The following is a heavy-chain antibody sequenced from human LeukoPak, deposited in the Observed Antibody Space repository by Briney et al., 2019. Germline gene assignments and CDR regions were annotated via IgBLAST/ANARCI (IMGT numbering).Heavy chain of an antibody. V-gene: IGHV3-30-3*01. Sequence: GGSLRLSCAASGFTSSSYAMHWVRQAPGKGLEWVAVISYDGSNKYYADSVKGRFTISRDNSKNTLYLQMNSLRAEDTAVYYCARDRGRDFDYWGQGTLVTVSS. CDR2: ISYDGSNK. CDR1: GFTSSSYA. CDR3: ARDRGRDFDY. J-gene: IGHJ4*02.